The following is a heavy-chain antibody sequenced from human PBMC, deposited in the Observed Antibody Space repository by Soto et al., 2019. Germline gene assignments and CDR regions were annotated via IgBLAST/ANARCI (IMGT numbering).Heavy chain of an antibody. D-gene: IGHD6-19*01. CDR3: ARDKQFMNWFDY. V-gene: IGHV1-3*01. J-gene: IGHJ5*01. Sequence: ASGMVSCNASGYPFSRYAIHWVRQAPGQRLEWMGWINAGNGNTKYSQKFEGRVTLTTDTSANTVYMELSSLRFEDTALYYCARDKQFMNWFDYWGHVT. CDR1: GYPFSRYA. CDR2: INAGNGNT.